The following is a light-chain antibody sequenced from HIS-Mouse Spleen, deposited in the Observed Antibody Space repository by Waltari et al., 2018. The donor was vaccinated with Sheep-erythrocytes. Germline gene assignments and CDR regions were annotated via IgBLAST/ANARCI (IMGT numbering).Light chain of an antibody. CDR2: DAS. Sequence: EIALTQSPATLSLSPGERATLPCRASQSVSSTLAWYQQKPGQAPRLLIYDASNRATGIPARFSGSGSGTDFTLTISSLEPEDFAVYYCQQRSNWITFGQGTRLEIK. CDR3: QQRSNWIT. V-gene: IGKV3-11*01. CDR1: QSVSST. J-gene: IGKJ5*01.